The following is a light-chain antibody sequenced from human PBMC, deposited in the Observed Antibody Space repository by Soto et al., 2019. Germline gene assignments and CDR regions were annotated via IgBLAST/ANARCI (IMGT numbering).Light chain of an antibody. CDR3: QQYNSYLWT. V-gene: IGKV1-5*01. J-gene: IGKJ1*01. CDR1: QTVERW. CDR2: DAS. Sequence: DIQMTQSPSTLSASVGDRVIITFRASQTVERWMAWYQQKPGKAPKLLIYDASSLESGVPSRFSGSGSGTEFTLTISSLQPDDFATYYCQQYNSYLWTFGQGTKVDIK.